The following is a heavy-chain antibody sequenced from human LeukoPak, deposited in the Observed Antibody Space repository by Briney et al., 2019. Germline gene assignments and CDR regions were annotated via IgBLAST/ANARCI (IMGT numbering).Heavy chain of an antibody. J-gene: IGHJ4*02. CDR3: AKDFYYGSGSYSPPVDY. V-gene: IGHV3-30*18. CDR2: MSYDGRNK. Sequence: QPGRSLRLSCAASGFTFSSYGMHWVRQAPGKGLEWVAVMSYDGRNKYYADSVKGRFTISRDNSKNTFYLQMNSLRAEDTAVYYCAKDFYYGSGSYSPPVDYWGQGTLVTVSS. CDR1: GFTFSSYG. D-gene: IGHD3-10*01.